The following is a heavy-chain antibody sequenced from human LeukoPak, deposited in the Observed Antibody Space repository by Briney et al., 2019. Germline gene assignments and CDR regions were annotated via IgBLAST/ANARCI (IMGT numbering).Heavy chain of an antibody. D-gene: IGHD2-21*02. CDR1: GGSISSGSYY. CDR3: AKDRDSIGCGGDGYAKNLYYYHYMDV. J-gene: IGHJ6*03. CDR2: IYTSGST. V-gene: IGHV4-61*02. Sequence: SETLSLTCTVSGGSISSGSYYWSWIRQPAGKGLEWIGRIYTSGSTNYNPSLKSRVTISVDTSKNQFSLKLSSVTAADTAVYYCAKDRDSIGCGGDGYAKNLYYYHYMDVWVKVTTVIVA.